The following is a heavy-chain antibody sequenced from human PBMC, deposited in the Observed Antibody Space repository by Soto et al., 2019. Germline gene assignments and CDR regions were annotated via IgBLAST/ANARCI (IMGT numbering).Heavy chain of an antibody. CDR1: GFTVSSNY. D-gene: IGHD2-21*02. J-gene: IGHJ6*02. V-gene: IGHV3-53*01. CDR2: IYSGGST. CDR3: ARDRFAYCGGDCYPYYYGMDV. Sequence: GGSLRLSCAASGFTVSSNYMSWVRQAPGKGLEWVSVIYSGGSTYYADSVKGRFTISRDNSKNTLYLQMKSLRAEDTAVYYCARDRFAYCGGDCYPYYYGMDVWGQGTTVTVSS.